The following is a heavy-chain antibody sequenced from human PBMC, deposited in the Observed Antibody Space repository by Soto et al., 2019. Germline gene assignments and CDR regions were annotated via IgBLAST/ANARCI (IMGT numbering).Heavy chain of an antibody. CDR3: ERRGFCSGTKWYKWVDY. CDR1: GYSFSTCW. D-gene: IGHD3-3*01. CDR2: IYPGDSDT. V-gene: IGHV5-51*03. Sequence: GESLKIWCQGSGYSFSTCWIAWVLQMPGKGLEWMGIIYPGDSDTRYSRSFQGQVTTSADTSISTAYLQWSSLKDSDTAMYYCERRGFCSGTKWYKWVDYWSLGELVTVFS. J-gene: IGHJ4*02.